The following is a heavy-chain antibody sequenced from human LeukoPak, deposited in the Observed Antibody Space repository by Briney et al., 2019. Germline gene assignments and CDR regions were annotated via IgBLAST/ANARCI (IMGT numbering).Heavy chain of an antibody. CDR1: GYTFTDYH. D-gene: IGHD2-2*01. J-gene: IGHJ4*02. Sequence: ASVKVSCKASGYTFTDYHMHWVRQAPGQGLEWMGWINPNSGGTNYAQKFQGRVTMTRDTSISTAYMELSRLRSDDTAVYYCARVDVGKDIVVVPAATLGYWGQGTLVTVSS. V-gene: IGHV1-2*02. CDR2: INPNSGGT. CDR3: ARVDVGKDIVVVPAATLGY.